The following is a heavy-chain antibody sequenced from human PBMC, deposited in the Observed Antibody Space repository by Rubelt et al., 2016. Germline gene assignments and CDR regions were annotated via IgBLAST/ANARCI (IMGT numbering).Heavy chain of an antibody. CDR2: IYYSGST. V-gene: IGHV4-39*07. J-gene: IGHJ6*02. Sequence: QLQLQQSGPGLVKSSETLSLACTVSGGSISSDSFWGWIRQPPGKGLEWIGSIYYSGSTYYNPSLKSRVTISVDTSKNQFSLKLIAVTAADTAVYYCVAEGFNYHGMDVWGQGTTVTVAS. CDR1: GGSISSDSF. CDR3: VAEGFNYHGMDV.